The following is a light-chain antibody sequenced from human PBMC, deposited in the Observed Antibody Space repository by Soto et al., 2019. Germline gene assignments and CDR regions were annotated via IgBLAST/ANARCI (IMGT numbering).Light chain of an antibody. CDR1: SGSVASNH. CDR3: QSYDSNNVV. Sequence: NFMLTQPHSVSESPGKTVTISCTRSSGSVASNHVQWYQQRPGSAPTTLIYENNQRPSGVPDRFSGSVDSSSNSASLTISGLKTADEADYYCQSYDSNNVVFGGGTKLTVL. CDR2: ENN. J-gene: IGLJ3*02. V-gene: IGLV6-57*04.